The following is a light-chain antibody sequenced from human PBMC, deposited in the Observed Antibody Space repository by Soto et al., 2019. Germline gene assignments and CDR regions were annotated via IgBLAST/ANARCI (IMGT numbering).Light chain of an antibody. CDR2: GAS. J-gene: IGKJ1*01. CDR3: PQRSTRPPWT. V-gene: IGKV3D-20*02. CDR1: QSVSSSY. Sequence: EIVLTHSPGTLSFSPGERATLSCRASQSVSSSYLAWYQQKPGQAPRLLIYGASSRATGIPDRFSCSGSGTDFTLTISSLEPEDFAVYYCPQRSTRPPWTFGQGTKVDIK.